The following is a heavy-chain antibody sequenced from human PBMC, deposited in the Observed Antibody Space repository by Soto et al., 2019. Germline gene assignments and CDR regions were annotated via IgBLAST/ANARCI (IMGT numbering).Heavy chain of an antibody. CDR3: ARHKASSSWYPFDY. V-gene: IGHV4-59*01. CDR1: GVSISSYY. CDR2: IYYSGST. J-gene: IGHJ4*02. D-gene: IGHD6-13*01. Sequence: SETLSLTCTVSGVSISSYYWTWIRQPPGKGLEWIGYIYYSGSTNYNPSLKSRVTISVDTSKNQFSLKLTSVTAADTAVYYCARHKASSSWYPFDYWGQGALVTVSS.